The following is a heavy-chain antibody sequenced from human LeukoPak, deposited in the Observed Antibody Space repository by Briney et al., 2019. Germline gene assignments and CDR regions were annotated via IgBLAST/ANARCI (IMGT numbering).Heavy chain of an antibody. CDR1: GFSFSTYW. CDR3: AKGLRRGYSYGFIDY. J-gene: IGHJ4*02. D-gene: IGHD5-18*01. V-gene: IGHV3-23*01. CDR2: ISGSGGST. Sequence: PGGSLKLSCVASGFSFSTYWMSWVSQAPGKGLEWVSAISGSGGSTYYADSVKGRFTISRDNSKNTLYLQMNSLRAEDTAVYYCAKGLRRGYSYGFIDYWGQGTLVTVSS.